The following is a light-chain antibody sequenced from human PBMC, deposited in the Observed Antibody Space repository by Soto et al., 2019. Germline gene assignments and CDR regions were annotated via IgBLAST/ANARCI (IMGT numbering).Light chain of an antibody. CDR3: SLYTSENTYV. CDR2: EAS. V-gene: IGLV2-18*01. Sequence: QSALTQPPSVSGSPGQSFTISCTGTSTDFVSYNRVSWYQQPPGTAPKLIIYEASNRPSGVPDRFSGSKSGNTASLTISGLQAADEADYYCSLYTSENTYVFGTGTKVTVL. J-gene: IGLJ1*01. CDR1: STDFVSYNR.